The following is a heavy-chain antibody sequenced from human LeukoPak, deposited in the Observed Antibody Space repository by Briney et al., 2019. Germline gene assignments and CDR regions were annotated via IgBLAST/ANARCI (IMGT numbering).Heavy chain of an antibody. V-gene: IGHV3-48*01. CDR3: VRSAGHLDY. CDR2: INSDGKTT. D-gene: IGHD6-13*01. Sequence: GGSLRLSCAASGFTFSDYSMNWVRQAPGKGLEDLSYINSDGKTTWYADSVKGRFTASRDNAKNSLYLQMNSLRAEDTAVYYCVRSAGHLDYWGQGTLVTVSS. CDR1: GFTFSDYS. J-gene: IGHJ4*02.